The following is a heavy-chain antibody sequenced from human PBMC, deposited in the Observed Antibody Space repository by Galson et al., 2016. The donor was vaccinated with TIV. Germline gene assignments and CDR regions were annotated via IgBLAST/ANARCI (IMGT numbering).Heavy chain of an antibody. CDR2: IGPSGGST. Sequence: SVKVSCKASGYTFTRYYVHWMRQAPGQGLEWMGVIGPSGGSTTYAQKFQGRVTMTRDTSTSTVYMELSSLTSEDTAVYYCATYGSGRQASFDFWGQGTLVTVSS. J-gene: IGHJ4*02. CDR1: GYTFTRYY. V-gene: IGHV1-46*03. CDR3: ATYGSGRQASFDF. D-gene: IGHD3-10*01.